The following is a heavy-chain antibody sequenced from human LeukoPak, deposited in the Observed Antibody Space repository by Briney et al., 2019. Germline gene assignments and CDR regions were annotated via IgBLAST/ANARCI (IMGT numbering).Heavy chain of an antibody. D-gene: IGHD6-19*01. CDR3: ARALVQWLANMPFDY. Sequence: SEPLSLTCAVYGGSFSGYYWSWIRQPPGKGLEWIGEINHSGSTNYNPSLKSRVTISVDTSKNQFSLKLSSVTAADTAVYYCARALVQWLANMPFDYWGQGTLVTVSS. CDR1: GGSFSGYY. V-gene: IGHV4-34*01. J-gene: IGHJ4*02. CDR2: INHSGST.